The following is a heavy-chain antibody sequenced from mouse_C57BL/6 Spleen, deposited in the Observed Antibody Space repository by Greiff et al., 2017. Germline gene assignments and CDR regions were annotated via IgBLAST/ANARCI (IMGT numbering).Heavy chain of an antibody. CDR1: GFTFSSYA. Sequence: EVMLVESGEGLVKPGGSLKLSCAASGFTFSSYAMSWVRQTPEKRLEWVAYISSGGDYIYYADTVKGRFTISRDNARNTLYLQMSSLKSEDTAMYYCTRVGLRDYFDDWGQGTTLTVAS. V-gene: IGHV5-9-1*02. CDR3: TRVGLRDYFDD. J-gene: IGHJ2*01. CDR2: ISSGGDYI. D-gene: IGHD1-1*01.